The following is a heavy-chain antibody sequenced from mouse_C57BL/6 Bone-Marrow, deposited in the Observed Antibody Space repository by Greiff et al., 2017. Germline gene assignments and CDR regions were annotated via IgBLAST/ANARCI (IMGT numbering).Heavy chain of an antibody. CDR3: ASGGYYVSLAY. J-gene: IGHJ3*01. Sequence: VQLQQPGAELVRPGSSVKLSCKASGYTFTSYWMHWVKQRPIQGLEWIGNIDPSDSETHYNQKFKDKATLTVDKSSSTAYMQLSSLTSEDSAVYYCASGGYYVSLAYWGQGTLVTVSA. V-gene: IGHV1-52*01. D-gene: IGHD2-3*01. CDR2: IDPSDSET. CDR1: GYTFTSYW.